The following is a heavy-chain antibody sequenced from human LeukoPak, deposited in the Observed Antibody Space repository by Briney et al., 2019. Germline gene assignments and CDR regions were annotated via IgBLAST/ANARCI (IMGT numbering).Heavy chain of an antibody. CDR2: INHSGST. D-gene: IGHD3-16*01. CDR3: ASSDRGNDY. J-gene: IGHJ4*02. V-gene: IGHV4-34*01. Sequence: SETLSLTCAVYGGSFSGYYWSWIRQPPGMGLEWIGEINHSGSTNYNPSLKSRVTISVDTSKNQFSLKLSSVTAADTAVYYCASSDRGNDYWGQGTLVTVSS. CDR1: GGSFSGYY.